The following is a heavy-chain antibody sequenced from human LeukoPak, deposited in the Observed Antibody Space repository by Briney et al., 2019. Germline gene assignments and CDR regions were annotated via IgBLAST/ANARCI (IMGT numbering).Heavy chain of an antibody. CDR1: GFIFRDYT. J-gene: IGHJ4*02. CDR2: INKGGSYM. Sequence: EPGGSLRLSCVASGFIFRDYTMNWVRQTPGKGLEWVSAINKGGSYMAYADSVKGRFTVSRDNAKNSLFLQMNNLRVEDTAVYFRAREVLIVLEPAANTIDYWGQGTRVTVSS. D-gene: IGHD2-2*01. V-gene: IGHV3-21*01. CDR3: AREVLIVLEPAANTIDY.